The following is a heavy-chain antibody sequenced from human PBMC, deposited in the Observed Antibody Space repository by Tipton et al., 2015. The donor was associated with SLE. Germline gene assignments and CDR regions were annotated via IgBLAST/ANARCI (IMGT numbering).Heavy chain of an antibody. CDR3: ARDSPTVAGTFVS. J-gene: IGHJ4*02. V-gene: IGHV4-4*07. CDR1: DGSISDYY. CDR2: IYASGST. Sequence: TLSLTCTVSDGSISDYYWTWIRQPAGEGLEWIGRIYASGSTNYNPSLRSRAAMSVDTSKSHFSLRLTSVTAADTAVYFCARDSPTVAGTFVSWGQGTLVIVSA. D-gene: IGHD6-19*01.